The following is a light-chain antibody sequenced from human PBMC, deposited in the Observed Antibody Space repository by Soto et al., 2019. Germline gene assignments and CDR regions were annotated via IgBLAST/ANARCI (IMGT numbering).Light chain of an antibody. V-gene: IGKV3-20*01. J-gene: IGKJ3*01. CDR1: QSVTNNF. Sequence: IVLTQSPGTLSLSPGERATLSCGASQSVTNNFLAWYQQKPGQAPRLLIYGASSRATGVPDRFSGSGSGTDFTLTISRLEPGDFAVYYCQRYGTPLFTFGPGTRVDLQ. CDR2: GAS. CDR3: QRYGTPLFT.